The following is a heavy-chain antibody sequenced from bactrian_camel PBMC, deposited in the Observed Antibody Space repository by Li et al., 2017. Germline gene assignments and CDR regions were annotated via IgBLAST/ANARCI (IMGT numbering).Heavy chain of an antibody. J-gene: IGHJ4*01. Sequence: HVQLVESGGGSVQAGGSLTLSCAASLAIYRSNAMAWFRQAPGKEREAVAAIYTSGGNTKYADSVKGRFTISRDNAKNTLYLELASLKTEDTAMYYCATSLGGTWWFDCTYWGQGTQVTVS. D-gene: IGHD7*01. CDR1: LAIYRSNA. CDR2: IYTSGGNT. V-gene: IGHV3S54*01. CDR3: ATSLGGTWWFDCTY.